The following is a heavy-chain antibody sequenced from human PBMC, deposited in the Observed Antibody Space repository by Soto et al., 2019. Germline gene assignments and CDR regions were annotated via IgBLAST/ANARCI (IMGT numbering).Heavy chain of an antibody. J-gene: IGHJ3*02. V-gene: IGHV3-53*01. CDR2: IYSSGGT. Sequence: AGSLRLSCAASGFTVSNNYMSWVRQAPGKGLEWVSLIYSSGGTYHADSVKGRFTISRDNSKNTLYLQMNSLRADDTAVYYCARGNAFDIWGQGTMVTVS. CDR3: ARGNAFDI. CDR1: GFTVSNNY.